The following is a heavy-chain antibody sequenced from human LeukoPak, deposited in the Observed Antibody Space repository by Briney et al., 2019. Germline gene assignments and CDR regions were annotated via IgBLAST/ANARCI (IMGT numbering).Heavy chain of an antibody. CDR2: IYYSGST. Sequence: SETLSLTFTVSGGSISSSSYYWGWIRQPPGKGLEWIGSIYYSGSTYYNPSLKSRVTISVDTSKNQFSLKLSSVTAADTAVYYCARGGSGFDPWGQGTLVTVSS. CDR1: GGSISSSSYY. J-gene: IGHJ5*02. V-gene: IGHV4-39*01. D-gene: IGHD6-25*01. CDR3: ARGGSGFDP.